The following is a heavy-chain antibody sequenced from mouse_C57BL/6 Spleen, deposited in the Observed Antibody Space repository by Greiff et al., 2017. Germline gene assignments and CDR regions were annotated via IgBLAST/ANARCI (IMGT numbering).Heavy chain of an antibody. Sequence: EVQRVESGPGLVKPSQSLSLTCSVTGYSIPSGYYWNWIRQFPGNQLEWMGYISYDGSNNYNPSLKNRISITRDTSKNQVFLKLNSVTTEDTATYYCARVNWVYAMDYWGQGTSVTVSS. D-gene: IGHD4-1*01. CDR2: ISYDGSN. J-gene: IGHJ4*01. CDR3: ARVNWVYAMDY. V-gene: IGHV3-6*01. CDR1: GYSIPSGYY.